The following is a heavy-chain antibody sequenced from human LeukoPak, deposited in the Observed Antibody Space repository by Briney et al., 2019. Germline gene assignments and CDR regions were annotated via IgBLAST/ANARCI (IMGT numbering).Heavy chain of an antibody. J-gene: IGHJ4*02. Sequence: PGGSLRLPCAASGFTFSTYAMTWVRQAPGKGLEWVSAVRGSGTDTYYADSVKGRFTISRDNSKNTLYLQMNSLRAEDTAIYYCAKTSRRDSAYDSPFDYWGQGTLVTVSS. CDR1: GFTFSTYA. CDR2: VRGSGTDT. V-gene: IGHV3-23*01. D-gene: IGHD5-12*01. CDR3: AKTSRRDSAYDSPFDY.